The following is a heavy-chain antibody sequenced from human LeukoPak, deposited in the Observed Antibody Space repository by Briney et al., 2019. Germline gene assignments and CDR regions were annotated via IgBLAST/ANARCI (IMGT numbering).Heavy chain of an antibody. CDR3: ARTTSGYSYGYPFDY. J-gene: IGHJ4*02. Sequence: ASVKVSCKASGYTFTSYYMHWVRQAPGQGLEWMGWINPNSGGTNYAQKFQGWVTMTRDTSISTAYMELSRLRSDDTAVYYCARTTSGYSYGYPFDYWGQGTLVTVSS. D-gene: IGHD5-18*01. CDR1: GYTFTSYY. CDR2: INPNSGGT. V-gene: IGHV1-2*04.